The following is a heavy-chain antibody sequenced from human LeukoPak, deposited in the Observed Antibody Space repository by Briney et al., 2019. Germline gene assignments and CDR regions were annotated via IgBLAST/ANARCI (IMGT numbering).Heavy chain of an antibody. J-gene: IGHJ6*03. CDR2: IYYSGST. CDR3: ARQGADYFYYYVDV. CDR1: GGSISSGDYY. V-gene: IGHV4-30-4*02. D-gene: IGHD3-16*01. Sequence: SDTLSLTCTVSGGSISSGDYYWSWIRQPPGKGLEWIGYIYYSGSTYYNPSLKSRVTISVDTSKNQFSLRLTSVTAADTAVYYCARQGADYFYYYVDVWGEGTTVAVSS.